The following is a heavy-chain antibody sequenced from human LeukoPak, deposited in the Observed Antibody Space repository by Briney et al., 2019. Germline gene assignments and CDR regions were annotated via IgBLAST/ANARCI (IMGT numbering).Heavy chain of an antibody. CDR2: ISAYNGNT. V-gene: IGHV1-18*01. J-gene: IGHJ1*01. D-gene: IGHD2-2*01. Sequence: GASVKVSCKASGYSFTSYGISRVRQAPGQGLEWMGWISAYNGNTNYAQKLQGRVTMTTDTSTSTAYMELRSRRSDATAVYHCARVQPDVPQYFQHWGQGTLVTVSS. CDR3: ARVQPDVPQYFQH. CDR1: GYSFTSYG.